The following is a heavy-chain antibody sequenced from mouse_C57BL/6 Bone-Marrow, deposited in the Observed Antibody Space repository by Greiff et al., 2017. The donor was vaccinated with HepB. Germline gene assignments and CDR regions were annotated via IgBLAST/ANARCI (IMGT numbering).Heavy chain of an antibody. CDR2: IWSGGST. CDR3: ARNFYFDY. CDR1: GFSLTSYG. J-gene: IGHJ2*01. V-gene: IGHV2-2*01. Sequence: QVQLQKSGPGLVQPSQSLSITCTVSGFSLTSYGVHWVRQSPGKGLEWLGVIWSGGSTDDNAAFISRLSISKDNSKSQVFFKMNSLQADDTAIYYCARNFYFDYWGQGTTLTVSS.